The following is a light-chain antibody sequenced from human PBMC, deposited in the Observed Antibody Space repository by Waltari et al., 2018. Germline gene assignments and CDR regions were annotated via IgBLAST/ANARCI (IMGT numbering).Light chain of an antibody. CDR3: QQHGTLPAT. J-gene: IGKJ1*01. Sequence: ILLTQSPGTASLSPGERVTLSCRASQSVGSSSLAWYQQKPGQAPRLVIYRASSRATGIPDRFSGSGSGTDFSLTISRLEPEDFAVYYCQQHGTLPATFGQGTKVEIK. CDR1: QSVGSSS. CDR2: RAS. V-gene: IGKV3-20*01.